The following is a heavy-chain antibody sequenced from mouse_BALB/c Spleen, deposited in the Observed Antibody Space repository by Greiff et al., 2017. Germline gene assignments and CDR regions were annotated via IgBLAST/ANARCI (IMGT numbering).Heavy chain of an antibody. CDR1: GFSLTSYG. J-gene: IGHJ3*01. CDR3: ARGELRNYGNLAWFAY. D-gene: IGHD2-1*01. CDR2: IWAGGST. Sequence: QVQLKESGPGLVAPSQSLSITCTVSGFSLTSYGVHWVRQPPGKGLEWLGVIWAGGSTNYNSALMSRLSISKDNSKSQVFLKMNSLQTDDTAMYYCARGELRNYGNLAWFAYWGQGTLVTVSA. V-gene: IGHV2-9*02.